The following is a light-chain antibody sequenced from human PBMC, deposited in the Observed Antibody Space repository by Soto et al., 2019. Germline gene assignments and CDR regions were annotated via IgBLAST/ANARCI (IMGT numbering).Light chain of an antibody. CDR2: GAS. CDR3: QQYSSYPYT. J-gene: IGKJ2*01. Sequence: EIVLTQSPGTLSLSPGERGTLSCRASQSVSSSYLAWYQQKPGQAPRLLISGASSRATCIPDRFSGSGSGTDFTLTISRLEPEDFAVYYCQQYSSYPYTFGQGTKLEIK. V-gene: IGKV3-20*01. CDR1: QSVSSSY.